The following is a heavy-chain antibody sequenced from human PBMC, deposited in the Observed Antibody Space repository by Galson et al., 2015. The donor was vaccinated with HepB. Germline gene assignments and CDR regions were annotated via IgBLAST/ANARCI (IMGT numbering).Heavy chain of an antibody. V-gene: IGHV3-48*04. J-gene: IGHJ4*02. D-gene: IGHD3-22*01. CDR2: ISSSSTTI. CDR1: TFIFSTYS. CDR3: ARESRYYDSSGKFSDY. Sequence: SLRLSCAASTFIFSTYSMNWVRQAPGKGLEWVSYISSSSTTIYYADSVKGRFTISRDNAKNSLYLQMNSLRAEDTAVYYCARESRYYDSSGKFSDYWGQGTLVTVSS.